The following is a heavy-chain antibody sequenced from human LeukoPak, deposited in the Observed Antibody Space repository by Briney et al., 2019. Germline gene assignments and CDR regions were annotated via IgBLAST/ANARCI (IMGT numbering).Heavy chain of an antibody. D-gene: IGHD5-12*01. Sequence: SETLSLTCTISGGSISTYYWSWIRQPPGKGLERIGYIYYSGSTNYNPSLKSRVTISVDTSKNQFSLKLSSVTAADTAVYYCARRGSGYSFDYWGQGILVTVSS. CDR3: ARRGSGYSFDY. V-gene: IGHV4-59*08. CDR1: GGSISTYY. J-gene: IGHJ4*02. CDR2: IYYSGST.